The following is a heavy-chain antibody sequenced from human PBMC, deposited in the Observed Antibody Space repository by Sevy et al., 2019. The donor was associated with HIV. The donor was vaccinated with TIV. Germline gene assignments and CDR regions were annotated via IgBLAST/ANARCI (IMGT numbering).Heavy chain of an antibody. CDR3: ARDLVTGSYSQSLDY. CDR1: GFTFSSHA. V-gene: IGHV3-30*04. Sequence: GGSLRLSCVASGFTFSSHAMHWVRQAPGRGLDWVAVISSDGNSQYSADSVKGGFTISRDNSKNTLYLQMDSLRVEDTAVYYCARDLVTGSYSQSLDYWGQGTLVTVSS. CDR2: ISSDGNSQ. J-gene: IGHJ4*02. D-gene: IGHD1-26*01.